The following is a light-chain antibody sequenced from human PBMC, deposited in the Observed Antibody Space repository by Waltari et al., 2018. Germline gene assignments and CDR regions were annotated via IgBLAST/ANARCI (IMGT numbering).Light chain of an antibody. CDR1: QTVDSNY. CDR2: ATS. J-gene: IGKJ2*01. V-gene: IGKV3-20*01. Sequence: EIVLTQSAGPLSLSPGQRATLPCRASQTVDSNYFAWYQQKAGQAPRLLIYATSKRATGIPDRFSGSGPGTDFTLTISRLEPEDFAVYYCQQYVITPYTFGQGTKVEIK. CDR3: QQYVITPYT.